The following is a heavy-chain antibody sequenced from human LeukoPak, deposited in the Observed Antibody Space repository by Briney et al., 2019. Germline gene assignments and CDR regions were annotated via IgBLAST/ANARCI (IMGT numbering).Heavy chain of an antibody. D-gene: IGHD3-22*01. CDR3: ARGITMIVVVPNFDY. CDR2: INWNGGST. CDR1: GFTFDDYG. V-gene: IGHV3-20*04. J-gene: IGHJ4*02. Sequence: GGSPRLSCAASGFTFDDYGMSWVRQAPGKGLEWVSGINWNGGSTGYADSVKGRFTISRDNAKNPLYLQMNSLRAEDTALYYCARGITMIVVVPNFDYWGQGTLVTVSS.